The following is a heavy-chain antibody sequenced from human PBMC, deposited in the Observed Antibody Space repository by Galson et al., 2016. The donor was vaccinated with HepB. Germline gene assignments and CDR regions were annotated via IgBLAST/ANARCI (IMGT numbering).Heavy chain of an antibody. V-gene: IGHV3-53*01. Sequence: SLRLSCAASGFIVNSSYMSWVRQAPGKGLEWVSLIQTGGSTHYADSVKGRFTISRDNSKNMVYLQMNNLRADDTAVFYCVRDSVGTFWGQGTLVTVSS. CDR1: GFIVNSSY. CDR3: VRDSVGTF. D-gene: IGHD5/OR15-5a*01. CDR2: IQTGGST. J-gene: IGHJ4*02.